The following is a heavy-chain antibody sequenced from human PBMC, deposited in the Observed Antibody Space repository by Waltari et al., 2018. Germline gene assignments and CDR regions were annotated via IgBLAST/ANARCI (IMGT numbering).Heavy chain of an antibody. Sequence: QVQLEESVPCLLTPSEPFCLSCIVSGRSISSYFGHWFRQPPGNGLEWIGYIYYSGSTNYNPSLKSRVTISVDTSKNQFSLKLSSVTAADTAVYYCARARDSVSYDYWGQGTLVTVSS. CDR3: ARARDSVSYDY. V-gene: IGHV4-59*01. D-gene: IGHD1-26*01. CDR2: IYYSGST. J-gene: IGHJ4*02. CDR1: GRSISSYF.